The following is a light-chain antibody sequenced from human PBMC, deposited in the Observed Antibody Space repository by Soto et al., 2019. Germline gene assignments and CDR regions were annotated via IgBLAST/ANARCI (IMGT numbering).Light chain of an antibody. CDR3: TSYTSSSTYV. CDR1: SSDVGGYNY. Sequence: QSALTQPASVSGSPGQSITISCTGTSSDVGGYNYVSWYQHHPGKAPKLMIYDVSNRPSGVSNRFSGSKSGNTASLTISGXXXXXXXDYYCTSYTSSSTYVFGTGTKLTV. J-gene: IGLJ1*01. CDR2: DVS. V-gene: IGLV2-14*03.